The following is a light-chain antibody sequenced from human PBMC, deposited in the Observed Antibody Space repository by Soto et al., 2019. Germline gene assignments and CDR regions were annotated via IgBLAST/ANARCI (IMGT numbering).Light chain of an antibody. Sequence: DIVMTQSPLFLSVTPGQPASISCRSSQSLLHGDGRTYLYWYLQRPGQPPQLLIYDVSSLFSGVPNRFSGSGSGTEFTLKISRVEAEDVGVYYCMQSIHLPPVFGQGTKADIK. CDR1: QSLLHGDGRTY. J-gene: IGKJ1*01. V-gene: IGKV2-29*03. CDR2: DVS. CDR3: MQSIHLPPV.